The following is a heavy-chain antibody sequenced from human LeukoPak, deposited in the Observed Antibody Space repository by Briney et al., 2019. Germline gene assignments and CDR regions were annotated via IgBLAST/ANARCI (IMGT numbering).Heavy chain of an antibody. Sequence: TGGSLRLSCAASGFTFISYFMSWVRQAPGKGLEWVANIKEDGSEKNYVDSVRGRFTISRDNTKNSLYLEMNSLRAEDTALYFCARDPWPHAFGIWGQGTMVTVSS. V-gene: IGHV3-7*01. D-gene: IGHD5-12*01. CDR1: GFTFISYF. J-gene: IGHJ3*02. CDR3: ARDPWPHAFGI. CDR2: IKEDGSEK.